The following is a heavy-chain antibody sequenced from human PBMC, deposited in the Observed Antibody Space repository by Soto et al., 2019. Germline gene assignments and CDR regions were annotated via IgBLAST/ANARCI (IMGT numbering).Heavy chain of an antibody. CDR1: GFTFSSYG. J-gene: IGHJ4*02. V-gene: IGHV3-33*01. Sequence: GGSLRLSCAASGFTFSSYGMHWVRQAPGKGLEWVAVIWYDGSNKYYADSVKGRFTISRDNSKNTLYLQMNSLRAEDTAVYYCARDPSDLSNSGSNPGLIEYWGLGALVTVSS. D-gene: IGHD1-26*01. CDR3: ARDPSDLSNSGSNPGLIEY. CDR2: IWYDGSNK.